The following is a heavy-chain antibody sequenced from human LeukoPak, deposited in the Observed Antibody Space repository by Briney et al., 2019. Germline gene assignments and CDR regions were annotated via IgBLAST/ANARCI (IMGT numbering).Heavy chain of an antibody. Sequence: ASVKVSCKASGYTFTSYGISWVRQAPGQGLEWMGWISAYNGNTNYAQKLQGRVTMTTDTSTSTAYMELRSLRSDDTAVYYCARDPRSGAYYYDSSGYNQFDYWGQGTLVTVSS. J-gene: IGHJ4*02. CDR1: GYTFTSYG. D-gene: IGHD3-22*01. V-gene: IGHV1-18*01. CDR2: ISAYNGNT. CDR3: ARDPRSGAYYYDSSGYNQFDY.